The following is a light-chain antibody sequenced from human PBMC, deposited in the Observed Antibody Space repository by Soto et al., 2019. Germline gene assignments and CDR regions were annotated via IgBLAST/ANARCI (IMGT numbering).Light chain of an antibody. CDR1: SSDVGGYNY. CDR3: SSYKSGSTYVV. CDR2: DVS. J-gene: IGLJ2*01. V-gene: IGLV2-14*01. Sequence: QSALTQPASVSGSPGQSITISCTGTSSDVGGYNYVSWYQQHPGKAPKLMIYDVSNRPSGVSNRFSGSKSGNTASLTISGLLAEDEADYYCSSYKSGSTYVVFGGGTKLTVL.